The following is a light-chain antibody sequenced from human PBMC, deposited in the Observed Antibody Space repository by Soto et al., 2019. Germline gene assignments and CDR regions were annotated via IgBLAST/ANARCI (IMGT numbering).Light chain of an antibody. Sequence: EIVMTQSPATLSVSPGEGATLSCRARQSVSGKLAWYQHQPGQTHRLLIYDASTRATGIPARFSGSGSGTDFTLTISSLQSEDFAVYYCQQYNDWPWTFGQGTKVEI. CDR1: QSVSGK. CDR2: DAS. J-gene: IGKJ1*01. CDR3: QQYNDWPWT. V-gene: IGKV3-15*01.